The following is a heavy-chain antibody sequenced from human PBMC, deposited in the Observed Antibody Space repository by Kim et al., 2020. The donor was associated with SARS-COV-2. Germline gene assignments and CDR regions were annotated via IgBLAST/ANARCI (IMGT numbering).Heavy chain of an antibody. Sequence: YSADSVKGRFTISRDNAKNSLYLQMNSLRAEDTAVYYCARGVTVTTGDDYWGQGTLVTVSS. J-gene: IGHJ4*02. CDR3: ARGVTVTTGDDY. V-gene: IGHV3-21*01. D-gene: IGHD4-17*01.